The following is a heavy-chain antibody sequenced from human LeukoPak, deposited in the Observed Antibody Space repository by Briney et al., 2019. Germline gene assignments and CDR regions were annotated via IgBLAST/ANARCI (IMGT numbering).Heavy chain of an antibody. CDR3: ARHYGP. V-gene: IGHV4-39*01. Sequence: SETLSLTCTVSGCSITSSYYYRGWIRQSPGKGLEWIGSIYDSGSTYYNPSLKSRVTISVDTSKNQFSLKLNSVTAADTAEYYCARHYGPWGQGTLVTVSS. D-gene: IGHD3-10*01. CDR2: IYDSGST. J-gene: IGHJ5*02. CDR1: GCSITSSYYY.